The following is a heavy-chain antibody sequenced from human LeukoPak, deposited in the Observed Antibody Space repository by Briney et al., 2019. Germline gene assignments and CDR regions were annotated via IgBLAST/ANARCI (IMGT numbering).Heavy chain of an antibody. CDR2: IYYSGST. J-gene: IGHJ4*02. V-gene: IGHV4-39*01. CDR3: ARSGQWLVRVFDY. Sequence: SETLSLTCAVSGGSISSSHHYWGWIRQPPGKGLEWIGSIYYSGSTYYNPSLKSRVTISVDTSKNQFSLKLSSVTAADTAVYYCARSGQWLVRVFDYWGQGTLVTVSS. CDR1: GGSISSSHHY. D-gene: IGHD6-19*01.